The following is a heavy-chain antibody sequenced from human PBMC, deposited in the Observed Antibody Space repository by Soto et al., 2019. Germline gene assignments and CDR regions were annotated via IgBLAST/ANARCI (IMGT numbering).Heavy chain of an antibody. J-gene: IGHJ4*02. Sequence: PSETLSLTCAVYRGSFSDYFWSWIRQPPGEGLEWIGEINHGGRTNYNPSLKSRVTISIDTSKHQFSLNLSSVTAADTAVYYCARGSSEEYCTGNNCFSHYPFWGQGTLVTVSS. D-gene: IGHD2-15*01. CDR1: RGSFSDYF. CDR2: INHGGRT. CDR3: ARGSSEEYCTGNNCFSHYPF. V-gene: IGHV4-34*01.